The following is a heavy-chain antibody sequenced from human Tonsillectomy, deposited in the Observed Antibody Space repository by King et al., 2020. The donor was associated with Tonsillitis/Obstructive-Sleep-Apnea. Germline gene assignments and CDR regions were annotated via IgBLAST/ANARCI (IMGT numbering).Heavy chain of an antibody. Sequence: VQLVESGGGVVQPGRSLRLSCAASGFTFSSYAMHWVRQAPGKGLEWVAVISYDGSNKYYADSVKGRFTISRDNSKNTLYLQMNSRRAEDTAVYYCARDWVEVVPAAPYGMDVWGQGTTVTVSS. V-gene: IGHV3-30*04. CDR3: ARDWVEVVPAAPYGMDV. CDR2: ISYDGSNK. J-gene: IGHJ6*02. D-gene: IGHD2-2*01. CDR1: GFTFSSYA.